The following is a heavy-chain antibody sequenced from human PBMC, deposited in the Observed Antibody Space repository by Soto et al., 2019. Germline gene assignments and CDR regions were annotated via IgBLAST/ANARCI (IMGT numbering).Heavy chain of an antibody. CDR2: ISSSSSYI. Sequence: GGSLRLSCAASGFTFCSYSMNWVRKAPGKGLEWVSSISSSSSYIYYADSVKGRFTISRDNAKNSLYLQMNSLRAEDTAVYYCARAEGARLWYFDYWGQGTLVTVSS. CDR1: GFTFCSYS. D-gene: IGHD6-6*01. J-gene: IGHJ4*02. CDR3: ARAEGARLWYFDY. V-gene: IGHV3-21*01.